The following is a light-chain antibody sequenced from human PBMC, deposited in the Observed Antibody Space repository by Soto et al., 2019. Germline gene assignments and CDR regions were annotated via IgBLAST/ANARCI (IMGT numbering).Light chain of an antibody. CDR2: DVS. CDR3: QQGSNWPRT. V-gene: IGKV3-11*01. CDR1: QNISSY. J-gene: IGKJ1*01. Sequence: IVLTQSPVTLSLSPGERATLSCRASQNISSYLIWYQQKPGQAPRLLMYDVSNRATGIPARFSGSGSGTDFTLTISSLGPEDLAVYYCQQGSNWPRTFGQGTKVEIK.